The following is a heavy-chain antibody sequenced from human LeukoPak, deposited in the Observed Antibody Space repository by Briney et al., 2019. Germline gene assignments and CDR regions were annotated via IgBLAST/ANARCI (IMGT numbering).Heavy chain of an antibody. CDR1: GGSISSYY. CDR2: IYYSGST. Sequence: SETLSLTCTVSGGSISSYYWSWIRQPPGKGLEWIGYIYYSGSTNYNPSLKSRVTISVDTSKNQFSLKLSSVTAADTAVYYCARLFGDTAMVIDYWGQGTLVTVS. D-gene: IGHD5-18*01. V-gene: IGHV4-59*08. J-gene: IGHJ4*02. CDR3: ARLFGDTAMVIDY.